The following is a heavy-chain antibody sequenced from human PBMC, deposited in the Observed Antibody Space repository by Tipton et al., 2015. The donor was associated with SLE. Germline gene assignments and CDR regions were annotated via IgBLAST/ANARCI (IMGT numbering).Heavy chain of an antibody. Sequence: GSLRLSCAVSGFTFSRHWMSWVRQAPGKGLEWVANIKQDGSEKFFVDSVKGRFTISRDNAKNSLYLQMDSLRAEDTAVYYCARYSGRYFFDYWGQGTLVTVSS. CDR1: GFTFSRHW. CDR2: IKQDGSEK. CDR3: ARYSGRYFFDY. J-gene: IGHJ4*02. V-gene: IGHV3-7*05. D-gene: IGHD6-13*01.